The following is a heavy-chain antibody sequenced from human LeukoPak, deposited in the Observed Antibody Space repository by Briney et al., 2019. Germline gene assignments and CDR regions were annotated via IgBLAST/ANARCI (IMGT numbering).Heavy chain of an antibody. CDR3: ARTYYYDSSGYYY. J-gene: IGHJ4*02. V-gene: IGHV3-48*01. D-gene: IGHD3-22*01. Sequence: GGSLRLSCAAPGFTFSSYSMNWVRQAPGKGLEWVSYISSSSSTIYYADSVKGRFTISRDNAKNSLYLQMNSLRAEDTAVYYCARTYYYDSSGYYYWGQGTLVTISS. CDR2: ISSSSSTI. CDR1: GFTFSSYS.